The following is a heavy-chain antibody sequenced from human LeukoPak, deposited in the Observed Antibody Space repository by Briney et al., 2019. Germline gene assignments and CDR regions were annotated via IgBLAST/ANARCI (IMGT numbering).Heavy chain of an antibody. J-gene: IGHJ6*02. V-gene: IGHV3-11*01. Sequence: PGGSLRLSCAASGFTFSDYYMSWIRQAPGKGLEWVSYISSSGSTIYYADSVKGRFTISRDNAKNSLYLQMNSLRAEDTAVYYCARLRRYSSSWTLGYYYGMDVWGQGTTVTVSS. CDR3: ARLRRYSSSWTLGYYYGMDV. CDR1: GFTFSDYY. CDR2: ISSSGSTI. D-gene: IGHD6-13*01.